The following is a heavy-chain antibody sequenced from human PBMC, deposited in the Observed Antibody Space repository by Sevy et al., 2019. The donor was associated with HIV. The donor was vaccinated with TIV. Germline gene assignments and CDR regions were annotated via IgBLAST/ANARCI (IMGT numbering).Heavy chain of an antibody. Sequence: GGSLRLSCAASGFTFSSYAMSWVRQAPGKGLEWVSGISGSGGSTYYADSVKGRFTISRDNSKNTLYLQMNSLRAEDRAVYHCAKTLVPADNSGSYLNFDYWGQGTLVTVSS. CDR1: GFTFSSYA. J-gene: IGHJ4*02. V-gene: IGHV3-23*01. CDR2: ISGSGGST. D-gene: IGHD1-26*01. CDR3: AKTLVPADNSGSYLNFDY.